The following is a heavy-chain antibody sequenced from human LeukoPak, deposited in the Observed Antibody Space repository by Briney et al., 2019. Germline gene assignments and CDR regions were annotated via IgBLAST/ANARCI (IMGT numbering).Heavy chain of an antibody. J-gene: IGHJ4*02. D-gene: IGHD4-23*01. CDR1: GGSVSGGSYY. CDR2: IYYSGST. V-gene: IGHV4-61*01. Sequence: SETLSLTCTVSGGSVSGGSYYWSWIRQPPGKGLEWIGYIYYSGSTNYNPSLKSRVTISVDTSKNQFSLKLSSVTAADTAVYYCARQATVVTFPFDYWGQGTLVTVSS. CDR3: ARQATVVTFPFDY.